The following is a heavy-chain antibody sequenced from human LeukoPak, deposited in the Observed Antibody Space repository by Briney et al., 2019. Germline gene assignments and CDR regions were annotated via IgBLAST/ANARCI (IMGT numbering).Heavy chain of an antibody. D-gene: IGHD5-18*01. V-gene: IGHV4-59*01. Sequence: PSETLSLTCTVSGGSISSYYWSWIRQPPGKGLEWIGYIYSSGSTNYNPSLKSRVTVSVDMSKNQFSLRLSSVTAADTAVYYCARVFRGYSYGPFDYWGQGTLVTVSS. J-gene: IGHJ4*02. CDR3: ARVFRGYSYGPFDY. CDR2: IYSSGST. CDR1: GGSISSYY.